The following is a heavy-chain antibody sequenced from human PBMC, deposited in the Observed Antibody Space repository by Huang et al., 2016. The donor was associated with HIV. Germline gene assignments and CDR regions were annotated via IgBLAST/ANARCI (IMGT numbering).Heavy chain of an antibody. Sequence: QVQLVQSGAEVQKPGASVKVSCKASGYIFSTYDTHWVRQAPGQRLEWMGRTNAGNGNTKYSQRFQGRVTMTRDTAANTAYVELSSLRSEDTGVYYCARGIAAGDYWGQGTLVTVSS. CDR1: GYIFSTYD. D-gene: IGHD6-25*01. CDR2: TNAGNGNT. J-gene: IGHJ4*02. V-gene: IGHV1-3*01. CDR3: ARGIAAGDY.